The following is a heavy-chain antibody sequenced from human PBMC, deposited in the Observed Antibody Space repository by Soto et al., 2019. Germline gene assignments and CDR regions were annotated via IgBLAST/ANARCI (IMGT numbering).Heavy chain of an antibody. Sequence: KTSETLSLTCAVSGGSISSSNWWSWVRQPPGKGLEWIGEIYHSGSTNYNPSLKSRVTISVDKSKNQFSLKLSSVTAADTAVYYCARVMGGGDYYYYYYGMDVWGQGTTVTVSS. V-gene: IGHV4-4*02. CDR2: IYHSGST. D-gene: IGHD2-21*02. J-gene: IGHJ6*02. CDR3: ARVMGGGDYYYYYYGMDV. CDR1: GGSISSSNW.